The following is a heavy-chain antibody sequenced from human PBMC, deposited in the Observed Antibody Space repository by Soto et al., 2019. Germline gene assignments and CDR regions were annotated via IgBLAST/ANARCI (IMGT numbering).Heavy chain of an antibody. Sequence: EVQLVESGGGLVQPGGALRLSCAATGFTFSTYWVHWFRQAPGKGLVWVSLINIDGSTTNYADSVKGRFTISREHAKNKPYLQMDSLKAGDPAVYYGGKGGGNIECFSAFNILGQGNMVPVSS. CDR3: GKGGGNIECFSAFNI. CDR1: GFTFSTYW. D-gene: IGHD3-16*01. CDR2: INIDGSTT. J-gene: IGHJ3*02. V-gene: IGHV3-74*01.